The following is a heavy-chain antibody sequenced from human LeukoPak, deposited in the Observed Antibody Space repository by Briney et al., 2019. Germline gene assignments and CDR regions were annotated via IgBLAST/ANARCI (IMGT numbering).Heavy chain of an antibody. CDR2: IFYSGRA. CDR3: ATGEYLGPAFDY. V-gene: IGHV4-39*07. CDR1: GGSISTSNYY. D-gene: IGHD3-10*01. J-gene: IGHJ4*02. Sequence: SETLSLTCTVSGGSISTSNYYWGWIRLSPGKGLEWIGSIFYSGRADYNPSLKSRASISVDTSNNQFSLRLRSVTAADTALYYCATGEYLGPAFDYWGQGILVTVSS.